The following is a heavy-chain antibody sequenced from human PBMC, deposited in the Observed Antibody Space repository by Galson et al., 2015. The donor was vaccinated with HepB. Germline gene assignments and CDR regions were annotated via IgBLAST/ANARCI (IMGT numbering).Heavy chain of an antibody. CDR1: GFSFSGYA. CDR3: AKWGRPNSASAFDV. CDR2: VSDTGSRT. Sequence: SLRLSCAASGFSFSGYAMSWVRQAPGKGLEWVSSVSDTGSRTFYADSVKGRFTISRDKSKDTLYLQMNGLRAEDTAIYYCAKWGRPNSASAFDVWGQGTTVTVSS. J-gene: IGHJ3*01. D-gene: IGHD7-27*01. V-gene: IGHV3-23*01.